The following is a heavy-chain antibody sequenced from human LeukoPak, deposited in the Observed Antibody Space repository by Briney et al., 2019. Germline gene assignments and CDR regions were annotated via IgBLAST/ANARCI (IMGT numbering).Heavy chain of an antibody. V-gene: IGHV3-48*02. CDR1: GFTFSNYN. J-gene: IGHJ4*02. CDR3: ARDRQRWLQLFDY. Sequence: GGSLRLSCAASGFTFSNYNMNWVRQAPGKGLEWVSYISSSSSTIFYADSVKGRFTISRDNAKNSLYLQMNSLRDEDTAVYYCARDRQRWLQLFDYWGQGTPVTVSS. CDR2: ISSSSSTI. D-gene: IGHD5-24*01.